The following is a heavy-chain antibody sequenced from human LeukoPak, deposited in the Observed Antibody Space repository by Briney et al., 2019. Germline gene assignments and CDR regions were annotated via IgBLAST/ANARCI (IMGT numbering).Heavy chain of an antibody. CDR1: GFTFSSYG. J-gene: IGHJ4*02. CDR3: ARDRPRGFDY. CDR2: IWYDGSNK. Sequence: GRSLRLSCAASGFTFSSYGMNWVRQAPGKGPEWVAVIWYDGSNKDYADSVKGRFTISRDNSKNTLYLQMNSLRAEDTAVYYCARDRPRGFDYWGQGTLVTVSS. D-gene: IGHD2-15*01. V-gene: IGHV3-33*01.